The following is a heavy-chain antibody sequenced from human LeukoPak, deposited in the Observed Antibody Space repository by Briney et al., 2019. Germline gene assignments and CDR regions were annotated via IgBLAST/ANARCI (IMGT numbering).Heavy chain of an antibody. V-gene: IGHV3-30*04. Sequence: QPGGSLRLSCAASGFTFSSYAMHWVRQAPGRGLEWVAVISSDGRDKYHADSVKGRFTISRDNSKNTLYLQMNSLRAEDTTLYYCARDRALGPAAYYFDYWGQGTLVTVSS. CDR3: ARDRALGPAAYYFDY. D-gene: IGHD2-2*01. CDR2: ISSDGRDK. CDR1: GFTFSSYA. J-gene: IGHJ4*02.